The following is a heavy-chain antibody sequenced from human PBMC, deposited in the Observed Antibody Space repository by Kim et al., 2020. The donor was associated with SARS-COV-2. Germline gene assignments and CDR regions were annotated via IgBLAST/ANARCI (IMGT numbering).Heavy chain of an antibody. CDR3: GRSVDI. CDR1: GFTFSSYW. J-gene: IGHJ3*02. CDR2: IKSDGSEK. Sequence: GGSLRLSCAASGFTFSSYWMTWVRQAPGKGLEWVANIKSDGSEKYYVDSVKGRFTISRDNAKNSLSLQMNSLRAEDTALYYCGRSVDIWGQGTMVTVSS. V-gene: IGHV3-7*03.